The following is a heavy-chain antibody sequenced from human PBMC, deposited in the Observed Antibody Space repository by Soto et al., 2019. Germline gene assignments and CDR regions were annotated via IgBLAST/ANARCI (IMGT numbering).Heavy chain of an antibody. D-gene: IGHD3-3*01. CDR2: ISAYNGNT. CDR3: ARTGNDFWSRYSNWFDP. V-gene: IGHV1-18*01. J-gene: IGHJ5*02. CDR1: GYTFTSYG. Sequence: ASVKVSCKASGYTFTSYGISWLRQAPGQGLEWMGWISAYNGNTNYAQKLQGRVTMTTDTSTSTAYMELRSLRSDDTAVYYCARTGNDFWSRYSNWFDPWGQGTLVTVSS.